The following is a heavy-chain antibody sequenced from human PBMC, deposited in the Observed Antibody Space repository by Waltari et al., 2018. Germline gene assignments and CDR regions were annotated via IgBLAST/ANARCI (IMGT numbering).Heavy chain of an antibody. J-gene: IGHJ4*02. V-gene: IGHV1-69*10. CDR1: GGTFSSYA. CDR3: ARGEMATIQFDY. Sequence: QVQLVQSGAEVKKPGSSVKVSCKASGGTFSSYAISWVRQAPGQGLEWMGGIIPILGIANYAQKFQGRVTITADKTTSTAYMGLRSLRSEDTAVYYCARGEMATIQFDYWGQGTLVTVSS. D-gene: IGHD5-12*01. CDR2: IIPILGIA.